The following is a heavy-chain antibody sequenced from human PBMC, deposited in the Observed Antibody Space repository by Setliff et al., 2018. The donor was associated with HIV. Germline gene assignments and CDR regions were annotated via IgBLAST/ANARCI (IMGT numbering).Heavy chain of an antibody. CDR3: ARHSPSDY. CDR1: GRSFSGYY. V-gene: IGHV4-34*01. Sequence: KTSETLSLTCAVYGRSFSGYYWNWIRQSPGKGLEWIGEINHSGGTNYNPSLKSRVTMSIDTSKNQFSLKLSSVTAADTAVYYCARHSPSDYWGQGTLVTSPQ. J-gene: IGHJ4*02. CDR2: INHSGGT.